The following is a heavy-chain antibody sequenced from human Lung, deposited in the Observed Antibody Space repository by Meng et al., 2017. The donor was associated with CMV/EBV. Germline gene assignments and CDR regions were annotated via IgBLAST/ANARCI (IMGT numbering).Heavy chain of an antibody. CDR2: VYHSGYT. J-gene: IGHJ4*02. CDR1: GTSISTSNW. V-gene: IGHV4-4*02. Sequence: SXTLSLTCAVSGTSISTSNWWSWVRQPPGKGLEWIGEVYHSGYTNYNPSLKSRVTMSVDRSKNQFSLKLNSVTAADTAVYYCARVTEYGGNCFDSWGQGTLVTVSS. D-gene: IGHD2/OR15-2a*01. CDR3: ARVTEYGGNCFDS.